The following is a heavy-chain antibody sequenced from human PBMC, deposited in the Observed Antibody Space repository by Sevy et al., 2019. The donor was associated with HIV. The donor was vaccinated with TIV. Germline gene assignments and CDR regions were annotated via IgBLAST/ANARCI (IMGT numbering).Heavy chain of an antibody. CDR1: GFTFSSST. CDR2: ISSGSSYI. V-gene: IGHV3-21*04. Sequence: GGSLRLSCAASGFTFSSSTMNWVRQAPGKGLEWVPSISSGSSYIYYADSVKGRFTIARDNAKNSLYLQMNSLRVEDTAVYYCAREDIADRHFDYWGQGTLVTVSS. CDR3: AREDIADRHFDY. J-gene: IGHJ4*02. D-gene: IGHD6-6*01.